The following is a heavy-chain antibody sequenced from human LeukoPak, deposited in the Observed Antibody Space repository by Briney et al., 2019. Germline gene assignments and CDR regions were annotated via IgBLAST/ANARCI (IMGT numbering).Heavy chain of an antibody. D-gene: IGHD1-26*01. CDR1: GFTVSSNY. CDR2: IYSGGST. J-gene: IGHJ3*02. CDR3: AREERHAFDI. Sequence: EGSLRLSCAASGFTVSSNYMSWVRQAPGKGLEWVSVIYSGGSTYYADSVKGRFTISRDNSKNTLYLQMNSLRAEDTAVYYCAREERHAFDIWGQGTMVTVSS. V-gene: IGHV3-66*01.